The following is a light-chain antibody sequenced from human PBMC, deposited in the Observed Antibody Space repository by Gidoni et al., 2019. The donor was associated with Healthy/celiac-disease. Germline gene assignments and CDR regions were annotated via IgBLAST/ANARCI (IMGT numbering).Light chain of an antibody. Sequence: DIQMTQSPSTMSASVGDRVTIHCRASLSISSWLDWYQQNPGKAPKLLIYKASSLESGVPSRFSVSGSGKEFTLTISSLQPDDFATYYCQQYNSYSYSFGQGTKLEIK. V-gene: IGKV1-5*03. CDR3: QQYNSYSYS. CDR1: LSISSW. CDR2: KAS. J-gene: IGKJ2*03.